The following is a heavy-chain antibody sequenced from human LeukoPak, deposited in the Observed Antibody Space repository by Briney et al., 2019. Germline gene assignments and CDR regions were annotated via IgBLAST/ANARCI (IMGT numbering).Heavy chain of an antibody. CDR1: GGSISSSSYY. J-gene: IGHJ5*02. CDR2: IYYSGST. V-gene: IGHV4-39*01. D-gene: IGHD4-17*01. CDR3: VRHKIRPNNWFDP. Sequence: SETLSLTCTVSGGSISSSSYYWGWIRQPPGKGLEWIGSIYYSGSTYYNPSLKSRVTISVDTSKNQFSLKLSSVTAADTAVYYCVRHKIRPNNWFDPWGQGTLVTVSS.